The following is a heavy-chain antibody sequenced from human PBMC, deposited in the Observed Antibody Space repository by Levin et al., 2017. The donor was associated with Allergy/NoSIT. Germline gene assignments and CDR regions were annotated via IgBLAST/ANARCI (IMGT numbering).Heavy chain of an antibody. V-gene: IGHV3-9*01. CDR3: ARSPGYYYNYYYMDV. J-gene: IGHJ6*03. Sequence: SCAASGFTFDDYAMHWVRQAPGKGLEWVSGISWNSGSIGYADSVKGRFTISRDNAKNSLYLQMNSLRPEDTALYYCARSPGYYYNYYYMDVWGKGTTVTVSS. CDR1: GFTFDDYA. CDR2: ISWNSGSI.